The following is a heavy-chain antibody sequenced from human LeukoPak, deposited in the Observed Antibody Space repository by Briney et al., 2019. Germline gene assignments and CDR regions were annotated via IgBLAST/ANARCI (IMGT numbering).Heavy chain of an antibody. V-gene: IGHV4-4*02. Sequence: PSGTLSLTCAVSGGSISSSNWWSWVRQPPGKGLEWIGEIYHSGSTNYNPSLKSRVTISVDKSKNQFSLKLSSVTAADTAVYYCARAPHEGWYGVYFDYWGQGTLVTVSS. J-gene: IGHJ4*02. D-gene: IGHD2-15*01. CDR2: IYHSGST. CDR3: ARAPHEGWYGVYFDY. CDR1: GGSISSSNW.